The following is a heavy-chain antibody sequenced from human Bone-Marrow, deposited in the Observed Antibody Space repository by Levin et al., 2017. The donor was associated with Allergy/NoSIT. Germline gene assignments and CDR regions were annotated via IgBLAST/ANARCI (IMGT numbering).Heavy chain of an antibody. CDR3: ARHALTLVRGAVDV. V-gene: IGHV4-39*01. Sequence: SETLSLTCTVSGGSVSSSNSYWGWIRQPPGKGLEWIGSISYSGSLYYNPSLKSRVTISVETSKNHFSLKLSSVTAADTAVYYCARHALTLVRGAVDVWGKGTTVTVSS. CDR2: ISYSGSL. CDR1: GGSVSSSNSY. D-gene: IGHD3-10*01. J-gene: IGHJ6*04.